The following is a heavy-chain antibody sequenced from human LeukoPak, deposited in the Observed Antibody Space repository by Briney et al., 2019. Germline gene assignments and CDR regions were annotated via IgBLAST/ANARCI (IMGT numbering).Heavy chain of an antibody. CDR2: ISGSGGST. D-gene: IGHD3-9*01. J-gene: IGHJ4*02. Sequence: GGSLRLSCAASGFTFSSYAMSWVRQAPGKGLEWVSAISGSGGSTYYADSVKGRFTISRDNSKNTLYLQMNSLRAEDTAVYYCAKSPTVQLRYFDWLYIFDYWGQGTLLSVS. CDR1: GFTFSSYA. CDR3: AKSPTVQLRYFDWLYIFDY. V-gene: IGHV3-23*01.